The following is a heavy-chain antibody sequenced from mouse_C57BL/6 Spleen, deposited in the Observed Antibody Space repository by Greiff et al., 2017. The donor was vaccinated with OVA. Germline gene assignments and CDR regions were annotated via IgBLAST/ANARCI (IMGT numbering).Heavy chain of an antibody. CDR2: VYPYNGGT. CDR3: ARSGNSHYYGSSYGYFDV. CDR1: GFTFTDYY. V-gene: IGHV1-36*01. Sequence: EVQLVESGPVLVKPGPSVKISCKASGFTFTDYYMHWVKQSHGKSLEWIGLVYPYNGGTSYNQKFKGKATLTVDTSSSTAYMELNSLTSEDSAVYYCARSGNSHYYGSSYGYFDVWGTGTTVTVSS. D-gene: IGHD1-1*01. J-gene: IGHJ1*03.